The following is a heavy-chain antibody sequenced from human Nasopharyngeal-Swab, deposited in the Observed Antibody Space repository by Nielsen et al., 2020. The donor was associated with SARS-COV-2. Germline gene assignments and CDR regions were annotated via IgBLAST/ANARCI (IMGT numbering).Heavy chain of an antibody. CDR1: GFTFSSYS. CDR3: ARDRRPSSGWYSSAFDI. J-gene: IGHJ3*02. CDR2: ISSSSSYI. Sequence: GESLKISCAAPGFTFSSYSMNWVRQAPGKGLEWVSSISSSSSYIYYADSVKGRFTISRDNAKNSLYLQMNSLRAEDTAVYYCARDRRPSSGWYSSAFDIWGQGTMVTVSS. D-gene: IGHD6-19*01. V-gene: IGHV3-21*01.